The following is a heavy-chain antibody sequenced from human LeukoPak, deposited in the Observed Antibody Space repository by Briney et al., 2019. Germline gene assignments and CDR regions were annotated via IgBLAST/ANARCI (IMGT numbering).Heavy chain of an antibody. V-gene: IGHV4-38-2*02. CDR1: GYSISSGYY. CDR2: IYYSGNT. D-gene: IGHD6-13*01. CDR3: ARGFRRPSSSWYPNHVKGHRAPNWFDP. Sequence: PSETLSLACTVSGYSISSGYYWGWIRQPPGKGLEWIGSIYYSGNTYYNPSLKSRVTISVDTSKNQFSLKLSSVTAADTAVYYCARGFRRPSSSWYPNHVKGHRAPNWFDPWGQGTLVTVSS. J-gene: IGHJ5*02.